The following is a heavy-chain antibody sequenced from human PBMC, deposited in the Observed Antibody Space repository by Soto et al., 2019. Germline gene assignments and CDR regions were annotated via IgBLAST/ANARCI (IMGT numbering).Heavy chain of an antibody. CDR2: IKQDGSEK. J-gene: IGHJ5*02. V-gene: IGHV3-7*01. CDR3: ARHVGYYDYVWGSYRGTFDP. CDR1: GFTFSSYW. Sequence: EVQLVESGGGLVQPGGSLRLSCAASGFTFSSYWMSWVRQAPGKGLEWVANIKQDGSEKYYVDSVKGRFTISRDNAKNSLYLQMNSLRAEDTAVYYCARHVGYYDYVWGSYRGTFDPWGQGTLVTVSS. D-gene: IGHD3-16*02.